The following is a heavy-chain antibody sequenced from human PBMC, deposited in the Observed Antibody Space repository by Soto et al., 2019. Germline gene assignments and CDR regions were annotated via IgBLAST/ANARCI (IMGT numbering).Heavy chain of an antibody. CDR2: IIPIFGTA. V-gene: IGHV1-69*13. D-gene: IGHD6-6*01. J-gene: IGHJ3*02. CDR3: ARDPRYSSSAFDI. CDR1: GYTFTSYA. Sequence: SVKVSCKASGYTFTSYAMHWVRQAPGQGLEWMGGIIPIFGTANYAQKFQGRVTITADESTSTAYMELSSLRSEDTAVYYCARDPRYSSSAFDIWGQGTMVTVSS.